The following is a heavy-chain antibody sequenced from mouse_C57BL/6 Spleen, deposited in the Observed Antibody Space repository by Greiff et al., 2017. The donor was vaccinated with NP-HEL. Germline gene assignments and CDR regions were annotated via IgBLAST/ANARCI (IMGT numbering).Heavy chain of an antibody. CDR1: GYSITSGYY. V-gene: IGHV3-6*01. Sequence: EVQLVESGPGLVKPSQSLSLTCSVTGYSITSGYYWNWIRQFPGNKLEWMGYISYDGSNNYNPSLKNRISITRDTSKNQFFLKLNSVTTEDTATYYCAREDYSNYGRYFDVWGTGTTVTVSS. D-gene: IGHD2-5*01. CDR3: AREDYSNYGRYFDV. CDR2: ISYDGSN. J-gene: IGHJ1*03.